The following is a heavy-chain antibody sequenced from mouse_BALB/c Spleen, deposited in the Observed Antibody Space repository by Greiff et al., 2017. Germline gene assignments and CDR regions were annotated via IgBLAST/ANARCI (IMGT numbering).Heavy chain of an antibody. J-gene: IGHJ4*01. Sequence: EVKLVESGGGLVKPGGSLKLSCAASGFTFSSYAMSWVRQTPEKRLEWVASISSGGSTYYPDSVKGRFTISRDNARNILYLQMSSLRSEDTAMYYCARGGVYYGNYYAMDYWGQGTSVTVSS. CDR3: ARGGVYYGNYYAMDY. CDR1: GFTFSSYA. CDR2: ISSGGST. V-gene: IGHV5-6-5*01. D-gene: IGHD2-1*01.